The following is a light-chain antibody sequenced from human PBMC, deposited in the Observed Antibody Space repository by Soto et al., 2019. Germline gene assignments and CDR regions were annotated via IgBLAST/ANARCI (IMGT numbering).Light chain of an antibody. CDR2: RNN. J-gene: IGLJ1*01. CDR1: SSNIGSNY. V-gene: IGLV1-47*01. CDR3: AAWDDSLSGYV. Sequence: QAVLTQPPSASGTPGQRVTISFSGSSSNIGSNYAYWYQQLPGTAPKLLIYRNNQRPSGVPDRFSDSKPGTSASLAISGLRSEDEADYYCAAWDDSLSGYVFGTGTKVTVL.